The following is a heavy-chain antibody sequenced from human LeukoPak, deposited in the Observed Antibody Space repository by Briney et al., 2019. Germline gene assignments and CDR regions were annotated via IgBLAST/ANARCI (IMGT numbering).Heavy chain of an antibody. D-gene: IGHD2-15*01. CDR3: ARDPGYCSGGSCPRIDY. CDR2: INPNSGGT. CDR1: GYTFTGYY. J-gene: IGHJ4*02. Sequence: ASVKVSCKASGYTFTGYYMHWVRQAPGQGLEWMGWINPNSGGTNYAQKFQGRVTMTRDTSIGTAYMELRSLRSDDTAVYYCARDPGYCSGGSCPRIDYWGQGTLVTVSS. V-gene: IGHV1-2*02.